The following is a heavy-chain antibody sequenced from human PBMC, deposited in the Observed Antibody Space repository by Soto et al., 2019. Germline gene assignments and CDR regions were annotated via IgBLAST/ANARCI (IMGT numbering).Heavy chain of an antibody. V-gene: IGHV4-39*01. CDR3: LSNKIAFYNWFDP. CDR2: IYYSGST. CDR1: GGSISSSSYY. J-gene: IGHJ5*02. Sequence: SETLSLTCTVSGGSISSSSYYWGWIRQPPGKGLEWIGSIYYSGSTYYNPSLKSRVTISVDTSKNQFSLKLSSVTAADTAVYYCLSNKIAFYNWFDPCGQPTLVPVSS. D-gene: IGHD3-3*02.